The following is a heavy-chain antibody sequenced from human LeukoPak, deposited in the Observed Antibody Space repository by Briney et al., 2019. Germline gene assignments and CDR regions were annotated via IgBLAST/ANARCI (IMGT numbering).Heavy chain of an antibody. D-gene: IGHD1-20*01. CDR2: IYHSGTT. Sequence: PSETLSPTCAVSGDSISSSHWWSWVRQPPGKGLEWIGEIYHSGTTHYNPSLKSRVTMSVDKSKNQFSLKLTSVTAADTALFYRARAYNWNAFDIWGQGTMVTVSS. J-gene: IGHJ3*02. CDR3: ARAYNWNAFDI. CDR1: GDSISSSHW. V-gene: IGHV4-4*02.